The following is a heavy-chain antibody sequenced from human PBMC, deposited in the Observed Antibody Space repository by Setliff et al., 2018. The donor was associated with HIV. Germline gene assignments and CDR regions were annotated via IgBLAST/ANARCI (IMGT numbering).Heavy chain of an antibody. CDR3: ARGEPPASRSGLLY. J-gene: IGHJ4*02. V-gene: IGHV4-59*01. CDR2: IYNSEMI. Sequence: SETLSLTCIVSGASISSDTWSWIRQPPGKGLQWIGFIYNSEMINYNPSLKSRVSMSLDTSKNQFSLKLISVTAADTAVYYCARGEPPASRSGLLYWGQGMLVTVSS. CDR1: GASISSDT. D-gene: IGHD3-22*01.